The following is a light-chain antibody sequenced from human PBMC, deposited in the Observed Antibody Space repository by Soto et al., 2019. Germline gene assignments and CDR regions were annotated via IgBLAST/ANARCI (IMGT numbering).Light chain of an antibody. J-gene: IGLJ2*01. Sequence: QSALTQPASVSGSPGQSITISCTGTSSDVGGYNYVSWYQQNPGKAPQLMIYDVSNRPSGVSNRFSGSKSGNTASLTISGLQDEDEADYYCISYTSSSTLVVFGGGAQRTVL. V-gene: IGLV2-14*01. CDR3: ISYTSSSTLVV. CDR2: DVS. CDR1: SSDVGGYNY.